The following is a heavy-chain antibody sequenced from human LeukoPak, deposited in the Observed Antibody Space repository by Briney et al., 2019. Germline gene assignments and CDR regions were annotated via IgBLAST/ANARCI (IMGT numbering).Heavy chain of an antibody. D-gene: IGHD6-6*01. CDR2: INPNSGGT. CDR1: GYTFTGYY. Sequence: VASVKVSCKASGYTFTGYYMHWVRQAPGQGLEWMGWINPNSGGTNYAQKFQGRVTITRDTSASTAHMELSSLRSEDTAVYYCARGGTWPSSAGYYYYYGMDVWGQGTTVIVSS. J-gene: IGHJ6*02. V-gene: IGHV1-2*02. CDR3: ARGGTWPSSAGYYYYYGMDV.